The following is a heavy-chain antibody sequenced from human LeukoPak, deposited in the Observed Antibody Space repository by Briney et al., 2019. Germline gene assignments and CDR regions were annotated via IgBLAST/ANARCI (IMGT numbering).Heavy chain of an antibody. CDR2: INPSGGST. J-gene: IGHJ4*02. CDR1: RYTFTSYY. V-gene: IGHV1-46*01. D-gene: IGHD1-26*01. CDR3: ARAGWELRGFDY. Sequence: ASVKVSCKASRYTFTSYYMHWVRQAPGQGLEWMGIINPSGGSTSYAQKFQGRVTMTRDMSTSTVYMELSSLRSEDTAVYYCARAGWELRGFDYWGQGTLVTVSS.